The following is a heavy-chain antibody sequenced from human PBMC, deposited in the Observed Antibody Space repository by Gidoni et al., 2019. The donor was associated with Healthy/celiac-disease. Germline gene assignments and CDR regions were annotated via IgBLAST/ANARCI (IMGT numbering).Heavy chain of an antibody. D-gene: IGHD3-9*01. V-gene: IGHV3-9*01. Sequence: EVQLVASGGGLVQPGRSLRLSCAASGFPFDDYAMHWVRQAPGKGLEWVSGISWNSGSIGYADSVKGRFTISRDNAKNSLYLQMNSLRAEDTALYYCAKGFYDILTGYLGHYWGQGTLVTVSS. CDR2: ISWNSGSI. CDR1: GFPFDDYA. J-gene: IGHJ4*02. CDR3: AKGFYDILTGYLGHY.